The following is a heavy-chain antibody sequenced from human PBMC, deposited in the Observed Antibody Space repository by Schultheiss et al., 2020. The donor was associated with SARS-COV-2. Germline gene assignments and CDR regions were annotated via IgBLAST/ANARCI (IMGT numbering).Heavy chain of an antibody. CDR1: GGSISSGDYY. J-gene: IGHJ5*02. CDR3: ARGRMTTVTRGLNWFDP. D-gene: IGHD4-11*01. CDR2: IYHSGST. Sequence: SQTLSLTCTVSGGSISSGDYYWSWIRQPPGKGLEWIGSIYHSGSTNYNPSLKSRITISVDTSKNHFSLKLSSVTAADTAVYYCARGRMTTVTRGLNWFDPWGQGTLVTVSS. V-gene: IGHV4-39*02.